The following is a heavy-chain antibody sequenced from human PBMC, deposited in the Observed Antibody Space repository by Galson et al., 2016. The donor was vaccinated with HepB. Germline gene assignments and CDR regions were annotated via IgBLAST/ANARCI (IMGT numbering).Heavy chain of an antibody. CDR1: GGSISSSSYY. V-gene: IGHV4-39*01. J-gene: IGHJ4*02. CDR3: VGPVRSGGGYFDF. D-gene: IGHD3-16*01. CDR2: ISFIVTT. Sequence: SETLSLTCTVSGGSISSSSYYWGWIRQPPGKGLERIGSISFIVTTYYNASLKSRLTVSVDTTKNQFSLRLTSVTATDTAVYYCVGPVRSGGGYFDFWGQGTQVTVSS.